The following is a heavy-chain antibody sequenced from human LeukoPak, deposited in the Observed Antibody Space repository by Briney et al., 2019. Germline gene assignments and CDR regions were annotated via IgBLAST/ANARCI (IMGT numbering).Heavy chain of an antibody. V-gene: IGHV4-31*03. CDR1: GGSISSGGYY. Sequence: SETLSLTCTVSGGSISSGGYYWSWTRQHPGKGLEWIGYIYYSGSTYYNPSLKSRVTISVDMSENQFSLKLTSVTAADTAVYYCARPLSGGSCFAGWGQGTLVTVSS. D-gene: IGHD2-15*01. J-gene: IGHJ4*02. CDR2: IYYSGST. CDR3: ARPLSGGSCFAG.